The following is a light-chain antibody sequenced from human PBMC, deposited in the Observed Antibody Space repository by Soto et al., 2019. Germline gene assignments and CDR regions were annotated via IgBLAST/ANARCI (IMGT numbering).Light chain of an antibody. V-gene: IGLV1-44*01. J-gene: IGLJ3*02. CDR2: SNN. Sequence: QPVLTQPPSASGTPGQRVTISCSGSSSNIGSNTVNWYQQLPGTAPKLLIYSNNQRPSGVPDRFSGSRSGTSASLAISGLQSDDEGDYYCAAWDDSLNGRGVFGGGTKLTVL. CDR3: AAWDDSLNGRGV. CDR1: SSNIGSNT.